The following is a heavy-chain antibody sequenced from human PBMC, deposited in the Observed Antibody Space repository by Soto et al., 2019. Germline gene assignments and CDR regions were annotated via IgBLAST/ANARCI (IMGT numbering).Heavy chain of an antibody. CDR3: AKGPAGGDTHRSADY. CDR2: IRNDGSNE. CDR1: GFTFSNYG. J-gene: IGHJ4*02. Sequence: VGSLRLSCAASGFTFSNYGTHWVRQAPGKGLEWVAVIRNDGSNEYYADSVKGRFTISRDNPKHTLYLQMNSLRAEDTAVYYCAKGPAGGDTHRSADYWGQGPLVTVSS. V-gene: IGHV3-30*18. D-gene: IGHD3-16*01.